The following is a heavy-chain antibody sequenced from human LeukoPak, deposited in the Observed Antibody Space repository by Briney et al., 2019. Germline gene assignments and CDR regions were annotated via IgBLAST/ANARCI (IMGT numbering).Heavy chain of an antibody. CDR3: AKVPVVATRPVYFDY. CDR1: GFIFSNYG. CDR2: IRYDGSNK. V-gene: IGHV3-30*02. D-gene: IGHD2-15*01. Sequence: GGSLRLSCAASGFIFSNYGMHWVRQAPGKGLEWVAFIRYDGSNKYYADSVKGRFTISRDNSKNTLYMQMNSLRADDTAVYYCAKVPVVATRPVYFDYWGQGTLVTVSS. J-gene: IGHJ4*02.